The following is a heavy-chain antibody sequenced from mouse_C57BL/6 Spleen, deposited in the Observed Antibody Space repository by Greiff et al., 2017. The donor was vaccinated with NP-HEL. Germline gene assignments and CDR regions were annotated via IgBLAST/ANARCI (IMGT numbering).Heavy chain of an antibody. D-gene: IGHD2-1*01. CDR3: ARSIDGNYGFYAMDY. CDR2: INPSSGYT. CDR1: GYTFTSYT. Sequence: QVQLQQSGAELARPGASVKMSCKASGYTFTSYTMHWVKQRPGQGLEWIGYINPSSGYTKYNQKFKDKATLTADKSSSTAYMQLSSLTSEDSAGYYCARSIDGNYGFYAMDYWGQGTSVTVSS. V-gene: IGHV1-4*01. J-gene: IGHJ4*01.